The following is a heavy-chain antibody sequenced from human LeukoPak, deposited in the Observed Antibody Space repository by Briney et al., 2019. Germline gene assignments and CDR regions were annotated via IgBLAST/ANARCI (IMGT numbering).Heavy chain of an antibody. V-gene: IGHV4-30-4*01. CDR3: ARDQSGYATLDI. CDR2: IYYSGAT. J-gene: IGHJ3*02. Sequence: SQTLSLTCTVSGGSISSGGNYWSWIRQPPGKGLEWIGYIYYSGATYYNPSLKSRVTISIDTSRNQFSLELNSVTAADTAVYYCARDQSGYATLDIWGQGTMVTVSS. D-gene: IGHD2-15*01. CDR1: GGSISSGGNY.